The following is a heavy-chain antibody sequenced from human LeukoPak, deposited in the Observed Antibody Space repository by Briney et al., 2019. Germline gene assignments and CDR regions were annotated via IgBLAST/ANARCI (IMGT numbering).Heavy chain of an antibody. J-gene: IGHJ3*02. D-gene: IGHD3-22*01. CDR1: GGSISSYY. Sequence: SETLSLTCTVSGGSISSYYWSWIRQPPGKGLEWIRYIYYNGSTNYNPSLKSRVAISVVTSKNQFSLKLSSVTAADTAVYYCARDPHYYDSSGYPTPYAFDIWGQGTMVTVSS. CDR2: IYYNGST. V-gene: IGHV4-59*01. CDR3: ARDPHYYDSSGYPTPYAFDI.